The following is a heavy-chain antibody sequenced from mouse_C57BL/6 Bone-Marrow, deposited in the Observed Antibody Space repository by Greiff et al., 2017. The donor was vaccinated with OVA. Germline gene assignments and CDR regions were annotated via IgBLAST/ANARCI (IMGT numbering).Heavy chain of an antibody. Sequence: EVQLKESGGGLVKPGGSLKLSCAASGFTFSSYAMSWVRQTPEKRLEWVATISDGGSYTYYPDNVKGRFTISRDNAKNNLYLQMSHLKSEDTAMYYCARDMTYWGQGTLVTVSA. CDR3: ARDMTY. CDR1: GFTFSSYA. J-gene: IGHJ3*01. D-gene: IGHD2-3*01. V-gene: IGHV5-4*01. CDR2: ISDGGSYT.